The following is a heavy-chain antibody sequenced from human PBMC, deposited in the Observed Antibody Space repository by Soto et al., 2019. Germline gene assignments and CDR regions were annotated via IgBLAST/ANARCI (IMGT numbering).Heavy chain of an antibody. Sequence: EVQLVESGGGIVQPGGSLRLSCAASGFTFSSFWMHWVRQAPGKGLVWVSRISGDGNNAVYADSVKGRFTVSRDNAKNTLDLQMNSLTTDDTALYYCVRNRGTFLRDGVDFWGPGSMVTVSS. CDR3: VRNRGTFLRDGVDF. J-gene: IGHJ4*02. CDR2: ISGDGNNA. V-gene: IGHV3-74*01. CDR1: GFTFSSFW. D-gene: IGHD3-3*01.